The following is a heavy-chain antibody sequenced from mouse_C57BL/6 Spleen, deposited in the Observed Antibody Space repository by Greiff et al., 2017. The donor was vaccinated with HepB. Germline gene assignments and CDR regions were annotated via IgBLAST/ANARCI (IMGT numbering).Heavy chain of an antibody. V-gene: IGHV5-6*02. CDR2: ISSGGSYT. J-gene: IGHJ1*03. Sequence: DVMLVESGGDLVKPGGSLKLSCAASGFTFSSYGMSWVRQTPDKRLEWVATISSGGSYTYYPDSVKGRFTISRDNAKNTLYLQMSSLKSEDTAMYYCARRGYGSTWYFDVWGTGTTVTVSS. D-gene: IGHD1-1*01. CDR3: ARRGYGSTWYFDV. CDR1: GFTFSSYG.